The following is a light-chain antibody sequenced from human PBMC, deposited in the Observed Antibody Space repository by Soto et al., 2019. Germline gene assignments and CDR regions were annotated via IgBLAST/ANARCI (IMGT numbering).Light chain of an antibody. V-gene: IGLV2-8*01. CDR2: EVS. Sequence: QSVLTQPPSASGSPGQSVTISCTGTSGDVGGYNYVSWYQQHPGKAPKLMIYEVSKRPSGVPDRFSGSKSGNTASLTVSGLQAEDEADYYCTSYAGRNSYVFGTGTKVTVL. CDR3: TSYAGRNSYV. J-gene: IGLJ1*01. CDR1: SGDVGGYNY.